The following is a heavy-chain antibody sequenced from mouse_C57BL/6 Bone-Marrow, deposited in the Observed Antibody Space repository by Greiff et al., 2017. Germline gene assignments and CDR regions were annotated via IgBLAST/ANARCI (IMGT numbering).Heavy chain of an antibody. J-gene: IGHJ2*01. Sequence: EVKLMESGGGLVQPGGSLKLSCAASGFTFSDYGMAWVRQAPRKGPEWVAFISNLAYSIYYADTLTGRFTISRENAKNTLYLEMSSLRSEDTAMYDCARRSPYYGYFDYWGQGTTLTVSS. D-gene: IGHD1-1*01. CDR2: ISNLAYSI. CDR1: GFTFSDYG. CDR3: ARRSPYYGYFDY. V-gene: IGHV5-15*04.